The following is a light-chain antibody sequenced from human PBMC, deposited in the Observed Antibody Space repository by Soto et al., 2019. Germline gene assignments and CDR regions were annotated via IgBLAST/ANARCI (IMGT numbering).Light chain of an antibody. CDR1: QSISSY. Sequence: ITLSVSPSSLSASVGDSGTITCRASQSISSYLNWYQQKPGKAPKLLIYAASSLQSGVPSRFSGSGSGTDFTLTISSLQPEDFATYYCQQSYSTPLTFGGGTKVDIK. CDR2: AAS. CDR3: QQSYSTPLT. V-gene: IGKV1-39*01. J-gene: IGKJ4*01.